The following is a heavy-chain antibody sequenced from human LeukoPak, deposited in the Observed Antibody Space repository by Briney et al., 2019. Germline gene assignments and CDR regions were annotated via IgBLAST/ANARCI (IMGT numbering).Heavy chain of an antibody. CDR3: ASLSYCSSTSCYVGYFDY. J-gene: IGHJ4*02. V-gene: IGHV4-59*08. Sequence: PSETLSLTCTVSGDSISSYYWSWIRQPPGKGLEWIGYIYYSGSTNYNPSLKSRVTISVDTSKNQFSLKLSSVTAADTAVYYCASLSYCSSTSCYVGYFDYWGQGTLVTVSS. CDR1: GDSISSYY. CDR2: IYYSGST. D-gene: IGHD2-2*01.